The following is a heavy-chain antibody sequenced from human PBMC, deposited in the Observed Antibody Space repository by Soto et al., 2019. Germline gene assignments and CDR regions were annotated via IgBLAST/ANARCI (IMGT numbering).Heavy chain of an antibody. Sequence: EVQLVESGGGLVKPGGSLRLSCAASGFTFSNAWMNWVRQAPGKGLEWVGRITSKTDGGTTDYAAPVKGRFTISRDDSKNTLYLQMNSLKTEDTAVYYCTTRSVERGSSYGWYYYYDGMDVWGQGTTVTVSS. J-gene: IGHJ6*02. D-gene: IGHD5-18*01. CDR3: TTRSVERGSSYGWYYYYDGMDV. CDR2: ITSKTDGGTT. CDR1: GFTFSNAW. V-gene: IGHV3-15*07.